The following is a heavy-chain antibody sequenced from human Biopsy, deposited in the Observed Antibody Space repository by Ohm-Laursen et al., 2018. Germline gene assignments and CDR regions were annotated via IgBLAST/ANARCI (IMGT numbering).Heavy chain of an antibody. CDR2: ISYTGYT. D-gene: IGHD4-23*01. V-gene: IGHV4-59*11. Sequence: SDTLSLTCTVSGGSFTGHYWTWIRQPPGKGLDWIGHISYTGYTSYNASLKSRVTISVDTSRNHFSLRLSSLTAADTAVYYCARGSNDFGGLYFPRWGQGTLLTVSS. J-gene: IGHJ4*02. CDR1: GGSFTGHY. CDR3: ARGSNDFGGLYFPR.